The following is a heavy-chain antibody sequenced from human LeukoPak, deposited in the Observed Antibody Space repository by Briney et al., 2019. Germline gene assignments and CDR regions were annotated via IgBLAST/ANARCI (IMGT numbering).Heavy chain of an antibody. J-gene: IGHJ6*03. CDR2: ISSTCTYI. CDR1: GFTFSSYT. Sequence: GGSLRLSCAASGFTFSSYTMNWVRKAPGKGLEWVPSISSTCTYIYYADSLKGRFTISRDNAKNSLYLQMNSLRAEDTAVYYCARDTARGPLVFMDVWGKGTTVTVSS. V-gene: IGHV3-21*01. D-gene: IGHD5-18*01. CDR3: ARDTARGPLVFMDV.